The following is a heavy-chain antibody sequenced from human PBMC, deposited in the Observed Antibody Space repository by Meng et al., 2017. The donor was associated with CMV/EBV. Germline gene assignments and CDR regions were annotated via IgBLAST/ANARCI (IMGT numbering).Heavy chain of an antibody. D-gene: IGHD2-21*01. J-gene: IGHJ4*02. CDR1: GFTFSSYA. CDR3: ARDSYCGGDCYSDY. CDR2: IYSGGST. Sequence: GESLKISFAASGFTFSSYAMSWVRQAPGKGLEWVSVIYSGGSTYYADSVKGRFTISRDNSKNTLYLQMNSLRAEDTAVYHCARDSYCGGDCYSDYWGQGTLVTVSS. V-gene: IGHV3-66*02.